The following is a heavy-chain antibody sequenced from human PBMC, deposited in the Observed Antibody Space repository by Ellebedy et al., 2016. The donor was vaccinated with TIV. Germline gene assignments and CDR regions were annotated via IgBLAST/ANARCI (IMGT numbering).Heavy chain of an antibody. J-gene: IGHJ4*02. D-gene: IGHD2-2*01. Sequence: AASVKVSCKASGYPFPNYGVSWVRQAPGQGLEWVGWISAYNGNTKYGQKFQGRISLTTDTSMGTAYMELRSLRCDDTGVYFCARDVPADAAALLDYWGQGTRVTVSS. V-gene: IGHV1-18*04. CDR3: ARDVPADAAALLDY. CDR2: ISAYNGNT. CDR1: GYPFPNYG.